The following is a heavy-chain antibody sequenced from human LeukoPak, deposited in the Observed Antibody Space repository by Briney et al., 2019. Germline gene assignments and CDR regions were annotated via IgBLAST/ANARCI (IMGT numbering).Heavy chain of an antibody. D-gene: IGHD5-18*01. J-gene: IGHJ3*02. Sequence: SETLSLTCTVSGGSISSYYWSWIRQPPGKGLEWIGYIYYSGSTNYNPSLKSRVTISVDTSKNQFSLKLSSVTAADTAVYYCAXXXXXXVTGNAFDIWGQGTMVTVSS. CDR3: AXXXXXXVTGNAFDI. V-gene: IGHV4-59*01. CDR2: IYYSGST. CDR1: GGSISSYY.